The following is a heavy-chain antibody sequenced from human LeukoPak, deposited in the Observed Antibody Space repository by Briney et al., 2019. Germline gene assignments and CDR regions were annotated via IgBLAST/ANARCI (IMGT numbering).Heavy chain of an antibody. CDR3: ARRYSRGEFDY. J-gene: IGHJ4*02. CDR2: IYYSGST. CDR1: GGSISSSSYY. D-gene: IGHD2-15*01. V-gene: IGHV4-39*01. Sequence: PSETLSLTCTVSGGSISSSSYYWGWIRQPPGKGLEWIGSIYYSGSTYYNPSLKSRVTISVDTSKNQFSLKLSSVTAADTAVYYCARRYSRGEFDYWGQGTLVTVSS.